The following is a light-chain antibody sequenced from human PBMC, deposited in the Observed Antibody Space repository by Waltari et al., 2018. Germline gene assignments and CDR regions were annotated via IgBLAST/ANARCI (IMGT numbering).Light chain of an antibody. Sequence: DIVMTQSPDSLAVSLRERATIVSHSSHSVSYTSNNKNSLAWYQQKPGQPPKLLIYSASTRESGVPDRFSGSGSGTDFTLTISSLQAEDVALYYCQQYYNSPRTFGQGTKVEIK. CDR2: SAS. J-gene: IGKJ1*01. CDR1: HSVSYTSNNKNS. CDR3: QQYYNSPRT. V-gene: IGKV4-1*01.